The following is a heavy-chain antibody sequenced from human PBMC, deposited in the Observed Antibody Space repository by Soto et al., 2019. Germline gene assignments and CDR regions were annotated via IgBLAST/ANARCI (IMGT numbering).Heavy chain of an antibody. CDR1: GDSVSSNSAT. V-gene: IGHV6-1*01. D-gene: IGHD5-18*01. CDR3: DY. CDR2: TYYRSKWYN. J-gene: IGHJ4*02. Sequence: SQTLSLTCAISGDSVSSNSATWDWIRQSPSRGLEWLGRTYYRSKWYNNYAISVKSRITISLRAEDTALYYCARVWPPQYTYGYSFDYWGQGTLVTVSS.